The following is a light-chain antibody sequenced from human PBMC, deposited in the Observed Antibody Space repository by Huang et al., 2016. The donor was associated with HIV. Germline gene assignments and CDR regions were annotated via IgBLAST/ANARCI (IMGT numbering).Light chain of an antibody. CDR2: WES. CDR1: QSVLSSSNNKNY. J-gene: IGKJ2*01. V-gene: IGKV4-1*01. CDR3: QQYYSTLMYT. Sequence: DIVMTQSPDSLAVSLGERATINCKSSQSVLSSSNNKNYLAWYQKKPGQPPKLLISWESTRESGVPDRISCSGSGTDFTLTISSLQAEDVAVYYCQQYYSTLMYTFGQGTKLEIK.